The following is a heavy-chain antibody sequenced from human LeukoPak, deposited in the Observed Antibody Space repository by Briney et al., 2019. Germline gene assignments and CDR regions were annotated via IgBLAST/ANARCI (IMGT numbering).Heavy chain of an antibody. J-gene: IGHJ4*02. V-gene: IGHV5-51*01. CDR2: IYPGDSHT. D-gene: IGHD6-6*01. Sequence: GESLKISCKGSGYSFSTYWIGWVRQMPGKGLEWMGIIYPGDSHTRYSPSFQGQVTISADKSINTAFLHWNSLKASDTAIYYCARHEYSSSSGDYWGQGTLVTVSS. CDR1: GYSFSTYW. CDR3: ARHEYSSSSGDY.